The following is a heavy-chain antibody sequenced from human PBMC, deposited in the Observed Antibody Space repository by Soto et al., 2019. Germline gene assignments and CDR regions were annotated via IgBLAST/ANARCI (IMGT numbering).Heavy chain of an antibody. Sequence: PSETLSLTCTVSGGSISSYFWSWLRQPPGRGLEWIGHIHYSGSTNYNPSLKSRVTISVDTSKNQVSLKLSSVTAADTAMYFCARPVSSAWPPYYYDMDVWGQGTTVTVS. CDR1: GGSISSYF. J-gene: IGHJ6*02. V-gene: IGHV4-59*08. CDR3: ARPVSSAWPPYYYDMDV. D-gene: IGHD6-25*01. CDR2: IHYSGST.